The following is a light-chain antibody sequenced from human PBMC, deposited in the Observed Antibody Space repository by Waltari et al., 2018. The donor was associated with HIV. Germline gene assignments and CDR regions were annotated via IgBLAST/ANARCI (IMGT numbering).Light chain of an antibody. Sequence: QSVLTQPPSVSGAPGQRVTISCTGSRSHIGAGYDVHWYHQLPGTAPKLLIYGNSNRPSGVPDRFSGSKSGTSASLAITGLQAEDEADYYCQSYDSSLSAVVFGGGTKLTVL. J-gene: IGLJ2*01. CDR2: GNS. CDR1: RSHIGAGYD. CDR3: QSYDSSLSAVV. V-gene: IGLV1-40*01.